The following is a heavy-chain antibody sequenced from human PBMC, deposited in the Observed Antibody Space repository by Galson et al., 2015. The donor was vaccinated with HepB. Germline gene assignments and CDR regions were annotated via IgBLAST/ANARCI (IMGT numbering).Heavy chain of an antibody. Sequence: PALVKPTQTLTLTCTFSGFSLSTTGMCVSWIRQPPGKALEWLARIDWDDDKWYSTSQKTRHTISKDTSKNQVVLTMTNMDPVDTATYYCARMSRIAGSKYYFDYWGQGTLVTVSS. D-gene: IGHD6-13*01. CDR1: GFSLSTTGMC. CDR2: IDWDDDK. J-gene: IGHJ4*02. CDR3: ARMSRIAGSKYYFDY. V-gene: IGHV2-70*11.